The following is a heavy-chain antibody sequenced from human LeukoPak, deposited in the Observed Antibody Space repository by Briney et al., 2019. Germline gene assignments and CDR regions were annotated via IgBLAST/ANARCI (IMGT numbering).Heavy chain of an antibody. V-gene: IGHV4-59*08. CDR3: ARLLYKNWDFDY. Sequence: SETLSLTCTVPGGSMSGYYWSWIRQPPGKGLEWIGYVHDSGTTNYTPSLKSRVTMSVVTSKSQFSLRLSSVTAADTAVYYCARLLYKNWDFDYWGQGILVTVSS. D-gene: IGHD2-8*01. CDR1: GGSMSGYY. CDR2: VHDSGTT. J-gene: IGHJ4*02.